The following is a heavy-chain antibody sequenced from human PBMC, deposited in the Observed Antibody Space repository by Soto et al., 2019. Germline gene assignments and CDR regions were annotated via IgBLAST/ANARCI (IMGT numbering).Heavy chain of an antibody. CDR2: ISGSGGST. V-gene: IGHV3-23*01. J-gene: IGHJ4*02. CDR1: GFTFSSYA. Sequence: GGSLRLSCAASGFTFSSYAMSWVRQAPGKGLEWVSAISGSGGSTYYADSVKGRFTISRDNSKNTLYLQMNSLRAEDTAVYYCAKGGPKDYCSGGSCYPRFDYWGQGTLVTVSS. D-gene: IGHD2-15*01. CDR3: AKGGPKDYCSGGSCYPRFDY.